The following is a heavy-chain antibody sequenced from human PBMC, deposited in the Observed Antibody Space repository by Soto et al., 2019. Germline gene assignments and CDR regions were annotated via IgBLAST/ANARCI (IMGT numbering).Heavy chain of an antibody. J-gene: IGHJ6*03. CDR2: TYYRSRWYN. D-gene: IGHD1-7*01. CDR3: AGTTSLHWYYMDV. V-gene: IGHV6-1*01. CDR1: GDSVSSNSAA. Sequence: PSQTLSLTCAISGDSVSSNSAAWNWIRQSPSRGLEWLGRTYYRSRWYNDYAVSVKSRITVNPDTSKNQFSLHLNSVTPEDTAVYYCAGTTSLHWYYMDVWDKGTTVTVS.